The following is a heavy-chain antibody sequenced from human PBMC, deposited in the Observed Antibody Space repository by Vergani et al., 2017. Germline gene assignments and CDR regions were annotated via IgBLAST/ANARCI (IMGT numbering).Heavy chain of an antibody. CDR3: ARGASGDYVSSFDY. Sequence: QVQLVESGGGEVQPGRSLRLSCSAAGFPFSDYSVHWVRQAPGKGLEWVSVISYDGNKKNYADSVKGRFTISRDNSKNTLYLQMNSLRAEDTAVYYCARGASGDYVSSFDYWGQGTLVTVSS. V-gene: IGHV3-30*03. CDR1: GFPFSDYS. D-gene: IGHD4-17*01. J-gene: IGHJ4*02. CDR2: ISYDGNKK.